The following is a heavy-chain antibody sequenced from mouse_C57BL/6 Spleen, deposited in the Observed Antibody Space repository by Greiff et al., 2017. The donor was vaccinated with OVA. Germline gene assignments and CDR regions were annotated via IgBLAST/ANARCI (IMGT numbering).Heavy chain of an antibody. V-gene: IGHV5-17*01. Sequence: EVKLVESGGGLVKPGGSLKLSCAASGFTFSDYGMHWVRQAPEKGLEWVAYISSGSSTIYYADTVKGRFTISRDNAKNTLFLQMTSLRSEDTAMYYCARVPRGYAMDYWGKGTSVTVSS. CDR2: ISSGSSTI. CDR1: GFTFSDYG. D-gene: IGHD5-1*01. CDR3: ARVPRGYAMDY. J-gene: IGHJ4*01.